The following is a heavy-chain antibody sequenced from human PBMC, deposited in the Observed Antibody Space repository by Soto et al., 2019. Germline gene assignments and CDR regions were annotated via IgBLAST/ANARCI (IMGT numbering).Heavy chain of an antibody. J-gene: IGHJ6*02. CDR2: ILNDGSNR. CDR1: GFTFSNYG. V-gene: IGHV3-33*01. CDR3: ARDDEYSGNGMDV. D-gene: IGHD3-10*01. Sequence: QVQLVESGGGVVQPGRSRRLSCAASGFTFSNYGMHWVRQAPGKGLEWVAVILNDGSNRYHADSVKDRFTISRDNSKNMLYLQMNSLRAEDTAVYYCARDDEYSGNGMDVWGQGTTVTVS.